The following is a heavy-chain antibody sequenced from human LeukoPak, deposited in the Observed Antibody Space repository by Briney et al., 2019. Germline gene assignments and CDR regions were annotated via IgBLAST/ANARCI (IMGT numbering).Heavy chain of an antibody. CDR2: IKQDGSEK. CDR1: GFTFSSNW. J-gene: IGHJ3*02. Sequence: GGSLRLSCAASGFTFSSNWMSWVRQAPGKGLECVANIKQDGSEKYYVDSVKGRFTISRDNAQNSLYLHMNSLRAEDTAVYYCARGGEGAFDIWGQGTMVTVSS. V-gene: IGHV3-7*01. CDR3: ARGGEGAFDI.